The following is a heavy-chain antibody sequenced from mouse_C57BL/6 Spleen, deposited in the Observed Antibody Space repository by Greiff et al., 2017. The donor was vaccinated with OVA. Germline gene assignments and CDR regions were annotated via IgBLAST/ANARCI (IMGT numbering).Heavy chain of an antibody. V-gene: IGHV8-12*01. CDR3: ARIWDYDERAWFAY. CDR1: GFSLSTSGMG. Sequence: QVTLKVCGPGILQSSQTLSLTCSFSGFSLSTSGMGVSWIRQPSGKGLEWLAHIYWDDDKRYNPSLKSRLTISKDTSRNQVFLKITSVDTADTATYYCARIWDYDERAWFAYWGQGTLVTVSA. CDR2: IYWDDDK. J-gene: IGHJ3*01. D-gene: IGHD2-4*01.